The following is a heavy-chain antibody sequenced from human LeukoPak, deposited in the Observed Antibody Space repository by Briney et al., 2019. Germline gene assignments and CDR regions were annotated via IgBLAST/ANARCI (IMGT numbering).Heavy chain of an antibody. CDR1: GFTSSDYW. V-gene: IGHV3-7*01. CDR2: ISQDGGGK. J-gene: IGHJ6*03. CDR3: ATLTGYRSSWYDYYYMDV. Sequence: GGSLRLSCAASGFTSSDYWMSWVRQAPGKGLEWVANISQDGGGKYYVDSVEGRFIISRDNAKDSLDLQMNSLRAEDTAVYYCATLTGYRSSWYDYYYMDVWGKGTTVTVSS. D-gene: IGHD6-13*01.